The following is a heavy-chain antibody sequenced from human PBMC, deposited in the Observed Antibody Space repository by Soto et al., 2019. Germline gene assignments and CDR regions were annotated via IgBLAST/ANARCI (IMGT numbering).Heavy chain of an antibody. J-gene: IGHJ6*02. CDR3: AKDLQSCGDYGYYCYGMDV. CDR1: GFTFSTYG. V-gene: IGHV3-30*18. D-gene: IGHD2-21*02. CDR2: ISYDGTNK. Sequence: QVQLVESGGGEVQPGRSLTISCAASGFTFSTYGMHWVRQTPGKGLEWVAVISYDGTNKFYSDSVKGRFTISRDNFKNTLTLQMNSRRADDTAVYSCAKDLQSCGDYGYYCYGMDVWGLGTRVTVSS.